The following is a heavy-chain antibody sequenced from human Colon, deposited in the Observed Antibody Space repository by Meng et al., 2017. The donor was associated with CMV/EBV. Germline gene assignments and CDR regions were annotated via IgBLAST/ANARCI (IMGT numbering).Heavy chain of an antibody. J-gene: IGHJ6*02. V-gene: IGHV3-23*01. CDR1: GLTFSSSA. Sequence: GGSLRLSCEASGLTFSSSAMTWVRQAPGKGLEWVSAISGDGDRTYHGDSVKGRFTISRDNSQNTLYLQMNSLRVDDTAVYYCATSGDFYDYYDMGLWGQGTTVTVSS. CDR3: ATSGDFYDYYDMGL. D-gene: IGHD6-25*01. CDR2: ISGDGDRT.